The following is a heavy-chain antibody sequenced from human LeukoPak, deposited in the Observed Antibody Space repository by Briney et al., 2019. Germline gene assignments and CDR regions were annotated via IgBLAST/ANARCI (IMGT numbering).Heavy chain of an antibody. CDR2: ISNDGSNN. D-gene: IGHD3-10*01. Sequence: PGGSLRLSCAASGITSSSFGMHWVRQAPGKGLEWVAGISNDGSNNYYAESVNGRFTISRDNSKNTLYLVVNTLRGEDTAVYYCAKEMGSRSSLFYFDYWGQGTLLTVSS. J-gene: IGHJ4*01. CDR3: AKEMGSRSSLFYFDY. CDR1: GITSSSFG. V-gene: IGHV3-30*18.